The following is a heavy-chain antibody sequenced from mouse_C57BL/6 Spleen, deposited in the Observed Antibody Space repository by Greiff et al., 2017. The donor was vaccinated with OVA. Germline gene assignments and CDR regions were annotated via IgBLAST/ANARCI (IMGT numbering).Heavy chain of an antibody. CDR1: GYTFTSYW. V-gene: IGHV1-69*01. CDR3: ARWDTTSSFYFDY. Sequence: QVQLQQPGAELVMPGASVKLSCKASGYTFTSYWMHWVKQRPGQGLEWIGEIDPSDSYTNYNQKFKGKSTLTVDKSSSTAYMQLSSLTSEDSAVYYCARWDTTSSFYFDYWGQGTTLSLL. CDR2: IDPSDSYT. D-gene: IGHD1-1*01. J-gene: IGHJ2*01.